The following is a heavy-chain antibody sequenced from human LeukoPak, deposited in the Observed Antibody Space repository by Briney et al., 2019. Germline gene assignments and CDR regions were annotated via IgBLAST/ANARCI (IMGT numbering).Heavy chain of an antibody. Sequence: AGGSLRLSCAASGFTFSTYAMSWVRQAPGKGLEWVSAIGSGSGGNTFYADSVKGRFTVSRDNSDNTLYLQMNSLRAEDTAVYYCASAISYDSYFDYWGQGTLVTVSS. CDR2: IGSGSGGNT. D-gene: IGHD3-22*01. J-gene: IGHJ4*02. V-gene: IGHV3-23*01. CDR1: GFTFSTYA. CDR3: ASAISYDSYFDY.